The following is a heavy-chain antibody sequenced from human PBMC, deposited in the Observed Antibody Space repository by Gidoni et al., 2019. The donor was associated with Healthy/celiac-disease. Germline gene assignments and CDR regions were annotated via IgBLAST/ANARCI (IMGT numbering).Heavy chain of an antibody. V-gene: IGHV3-49*05. CDR3: TYATVTGSDAFDI. CDR1: GFPFGDYA. D-gene: IGHD4-17*01. CDR2: IRSKAYGGTT. Sequence: EVQLVESGGGLVKPGRSLRLSCTASGFPFGDYAMSWFRQAPGKGLEWVGFIRSKAYGGTTEYAASVKGRFTISRDDSKSIAYLQMNSLKTEDTAVYYCTYATVTGSDAFDIWGQGTMVTVSS. J-gene: IGHJ3*02.